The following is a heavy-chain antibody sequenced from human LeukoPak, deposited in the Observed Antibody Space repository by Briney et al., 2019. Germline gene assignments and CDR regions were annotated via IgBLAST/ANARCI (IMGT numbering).Heavy chain of an antibody. Sequence: SETLSLTCTVSGYSISSGYYWGWIRQPPGKGLEWIGSIYHSGNTYYNPSLKSRVTISVDTSNNQFSLRLSSVTAADTAVYYCAKDRGLKDYYDSSGYFDYWGQGTLVTVSS. J-gene: IGHJ4*02. CDR2: IYHSGNT. CDR1: GYSISSGYY. V-gene: IGHV4-38-2*02. CDR3: AKDRGLKDYYDSSGYFDY. D-gene: IGHD3-22*01.